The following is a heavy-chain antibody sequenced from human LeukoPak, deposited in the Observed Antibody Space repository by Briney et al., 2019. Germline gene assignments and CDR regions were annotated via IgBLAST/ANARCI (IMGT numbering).Heavy chain of an antibody. Sequence: GASVKVSCKASGYTFTSYDINWVRQATGQGLEWMGWMNPNSGNTGYAQKFQGRVTMTRNTSISTAYMELSSLRSEGTAVYYCARSEWELLTLDYWGQGTLVTVSS. CDR1: GYTFTSYD. V-gene: IGHV1-8*01. J-gene: IGHJ4*02. CDR3: ARSEWELLTLDY. D-gene: IGHD1-26*01. CDR2: MNPNSGNT.